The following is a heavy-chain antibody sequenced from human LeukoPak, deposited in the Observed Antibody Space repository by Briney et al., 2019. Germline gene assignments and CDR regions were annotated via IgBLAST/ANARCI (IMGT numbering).Heavy chain of an antibody. CDR3: ARIRSVGTPYNWFDP. D-gene: IGHD1-1*01. CDR1: GGSISSGDYY. CDR2: IYYSGST. J-gene: IGHJ5*02. Sequence: SETLSLTCTVSGGSISSGDYYWSWIRQPPGKGLEWIGYIYYSGSTYYNPSLKSRVTISVDTSKNQFSLKLSSVTAADTAVYYCARIRSVGTPYNWFDPWGQGTLVTVSS. V-gene: IGHV4-30-4*08.